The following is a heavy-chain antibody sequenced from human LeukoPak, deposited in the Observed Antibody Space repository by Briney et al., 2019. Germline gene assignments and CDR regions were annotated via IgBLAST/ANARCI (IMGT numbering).Heavy chain of an antibody. CDR3: AKGYSSGWYYFDY. V-gene: IGHV3-23*01. CDR2: ISGSGGST. J-gene: IGHJ4*02. D-gene: IGHD6-19*01. CDR1: GFTFSSYG. Sequence: GGSLRLSCAASGFTFSSYGMTWVRQAPGKGLEWVSAISGSGGSTYYADSVKGRYTISRDNSKNTLYLQMNSLRAEDTAVYYCAKGYSSGWYYFDYWGQGTLVTVSS.